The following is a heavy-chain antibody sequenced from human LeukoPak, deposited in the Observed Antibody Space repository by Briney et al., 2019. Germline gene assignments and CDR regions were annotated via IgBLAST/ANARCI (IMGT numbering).Heavy chain of an antibody. CDR3: ASSSGIAVPQYYYYYGMDV. V-gene: IGHV3-21*01. CDR1: GFTFSSYS. D-gene: IGHD6-19*01. J-gene: IGHJ6*02. Sequence: GGSLRLSCAASGFTFSSYSMNWVRQAPEKGLEWVSSISSSSSYIYYADSVKGRFTISRDNAKNSLYLQKNSLRAEDTAVYYCASSSGIAVPQYYYYYGMDVWGQGTTVTVSS. CDR2: ISSSSSYI.